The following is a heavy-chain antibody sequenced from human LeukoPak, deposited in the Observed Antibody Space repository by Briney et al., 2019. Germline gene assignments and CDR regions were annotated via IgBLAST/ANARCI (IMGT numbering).Heavy chain of an antibody. V-gene: IGHV3-74*01. CDR3: ARVGDGYYNAMDV. CDR1: GFNVRSYW. CDR2: VNRDGTTT. Sequence: PGGSLRLSCAASGFNVRSYWMHWVRQVPGKGLVWVSRVNRDGTTTSYANSVKGRFTISKDIAKNTLFLQTNSLRAEDTAVYCCARVGDGYYNAMDVWGQGTTVTVSS. D-gene: IGHD5-24*01. J-gene: IGHJ6*02.